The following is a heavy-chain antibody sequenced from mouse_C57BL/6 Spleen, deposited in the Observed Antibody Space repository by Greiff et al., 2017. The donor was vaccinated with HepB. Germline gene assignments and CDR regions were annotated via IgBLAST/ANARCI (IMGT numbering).Heavy chain of an antibody. J-gene: IGHJ4*01. Sequence: QVQLQQPGAELVKPGASVKMSCKASGYTFTSYWITWVKQRPGQGLEWIGDIYPGSGSTNYNEKFKSKATLTVDTSSSTAYMQLSSLTSEDSAVYYCARGGYYCGSNYCAMDYWGQGTSVTVSA. CDR1: GYTFTSYW. V-gene: IGHV1-55*01. CDR2: IYPGSGST. CDR3: ARGGYYCGSNYCAMDY. D-gene: IGHD1-1*01.